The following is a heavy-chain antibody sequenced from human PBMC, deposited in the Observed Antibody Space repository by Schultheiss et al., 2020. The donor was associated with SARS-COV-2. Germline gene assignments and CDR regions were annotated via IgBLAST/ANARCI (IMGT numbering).Heavy chain of an antibody. V-gene: IGHV3-30*18. CDR3: AKDPRRYYYDSSGYLGY. CDR1: GFTFSSYS. D-gene: IGHD3-22*01. Sequence: KLSCAASGFTFSSYSMNWVRQAPGKGLEWVAVISYDGSNKYYADSVKGRFTISRDNAKNSLHLQMNSLRAEDTAVYYCAKDPRRYYYDSSGYLGYWGQGTLVTVSS. J-gene: IGHJ4*02. CDR2: ISYDGSNK.